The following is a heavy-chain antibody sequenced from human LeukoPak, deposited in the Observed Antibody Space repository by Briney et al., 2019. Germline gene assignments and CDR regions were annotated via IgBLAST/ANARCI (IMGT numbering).Heavy chain of an antibody. J-gene: IGHJ4*02. CDR2: INSDGSST. D-gene: IGHD6-19*01. CDR1: GFTFSSYW. V-gene: IGHV3-74*01. CDR3: ARDRVAVAGTRFDY. Sequence: GGSLRLSCAASGFTFSSYWMHWVRHAPGKGLVWVSRINSDGSSTSYADSVKGRFTISRDNAKNTLYLQMNSLRAEDTAVYYCARDRVAVAGTRFDYWGQGTLVTVSS.